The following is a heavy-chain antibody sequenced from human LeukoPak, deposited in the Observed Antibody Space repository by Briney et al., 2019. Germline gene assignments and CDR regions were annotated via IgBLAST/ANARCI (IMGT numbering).Heavy chain of an antibody. D-gene: IGHD3-22*01. CDR2: MNPNSGNT. CDR1: GYTFTSYD. V-gene: IGHV1-8*01. Sequence: ASVKVSCKASGYTFTSYDINWVRQATGQGLEWMGWMNPNSGNTGYAQKFQGRVTMTRNTSISTAYMELSSLRSEDTAVYYCARGVHSSGYYEYYFDYWGQGTLVTVSS. CDR3: ARGVHSSGYYEYYFDY. J-gene: IGHJ4*02.